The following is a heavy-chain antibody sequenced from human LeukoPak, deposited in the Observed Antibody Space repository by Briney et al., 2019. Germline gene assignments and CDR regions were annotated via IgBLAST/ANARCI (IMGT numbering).Heavy chain of an antibody. CDR1: GGSISSYY. J-gene: IGHJ5*02. CDR3: ARERRIQLWLGNWFDP. Sequence: SETLSLTCTVSGGSISSYYWSWIRQPPGKGLEWIGYIYYSGSTYYNPSHKSRVTISVDTSKNQFSLKLSSVTAADTAVYYCARERRIQLWLGNWFDPWGQGTLVTVSS. CDR2: IYYSGST. D-gene: IGHD5-18*01. V-gene: IGHV4-4*08.